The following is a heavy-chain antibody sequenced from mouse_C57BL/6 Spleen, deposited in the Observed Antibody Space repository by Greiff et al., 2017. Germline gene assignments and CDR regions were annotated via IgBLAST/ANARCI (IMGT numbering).Heavy chain of an antibody. CDR2: IWSGGST. CDR1: GFSLTSYG. Sequence: VQGVESGPGLVQPSQSLSITCTVSGFSLTSYGVHWVRQSPGKGLEWLGVIWSGGSTDYNAAFISRLSISKDNSKSQVFFKMNSLQADDTAIYYCAKAPYYSNYGWYFDVWGTGTTVTVSS. J-gene: IGHJ1*03. V-gene: IGHV2-2*01. D-gene: IGHD2-5*01. CDR3: AKAPYYSNYGWYFDV.